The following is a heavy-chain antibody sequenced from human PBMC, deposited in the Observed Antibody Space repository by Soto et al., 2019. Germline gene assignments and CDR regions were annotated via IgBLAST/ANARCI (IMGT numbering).Heavy chain of an antibody. CDR3: AFRDCSGGSCYSGWFDP. V-gene: IGHV1-69*06. CDR2: IIPIFGTA. CDR1: GVTFSSYA. Sequence: SVKVSGKASGVTFSSYAISWVRQAPGQGLEWMGGIIPIFGTANYARKFQGRVTITADKSTSTAYMELSSLRSEDTAVYYCAFRDCSGGSCYSGWFDPWGQGTLVTVSS. J-gene: IGHJ5*02. D-gene: IGHD2-15*01.